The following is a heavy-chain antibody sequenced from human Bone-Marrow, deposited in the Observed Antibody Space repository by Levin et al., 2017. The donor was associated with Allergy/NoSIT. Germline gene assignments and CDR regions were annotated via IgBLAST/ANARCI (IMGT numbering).Heavy chain of an antibody. J-gene: IGHJ4*02. CDR2: INHSGST. CDR1: GGSFSGYY. V-gene: IGHV4-34*01. CDR3: ARVIMRGDYVSFNEFDY. Sequence: GSLRLSCAVYGGSFSGYYWSWIRQPPGKGLEWIGEINHSGSTNYNPSLKSRVTISVDTSKNQFSLKLSSVTAAYTAVYYCARVIMRGDYVSFNEFDYWGQGTLVTVSS. D-gene: IGHD4-17*01.